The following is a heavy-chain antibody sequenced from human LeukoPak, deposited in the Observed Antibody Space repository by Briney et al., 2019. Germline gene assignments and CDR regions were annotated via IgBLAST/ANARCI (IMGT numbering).Heavy chain of an antibody. CDR1: GGSISSYY. J-gene: IGHJ6*03. Sequence: PSETLSLTCIVAGGSISSYYWSWIRQPPGKGLEWIGYIYYSGSTNYNPSLKSRVTISVDTSKNQFSLKLSSVTAADTAVYYCARGSIVHDYGTGYYYYYMDVWGKGTTVTVSS. V-gene: IGHV4-59*01. CDR2: IYYSGST. D-gene: IGHD4-17*01. CDR3: ARGSIVHDYGTGYYYYYMDV.